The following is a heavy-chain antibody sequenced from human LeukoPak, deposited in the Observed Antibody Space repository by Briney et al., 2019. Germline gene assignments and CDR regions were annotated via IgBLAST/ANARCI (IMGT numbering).Heavy chain of an antibody. Sequence: PSETLSLTCAVSGGSISSGGYSWSWIRQPPGKGLEWIGYIYYSGSTNYNPSLKSRVTISVDTSKNQFSLKLSSVTAADTAVYYCARGASSWYPQTGYFDYWGQGTLVTVSS. CDR2: IYYSGST. CDR1: GGSISSGGYS. D-gene: IGHD6-13*01. J-gene: IGHJ4*02. CDR3: ARGASSWYPQTGYFDY. V-gene: IGHV4-61*08.